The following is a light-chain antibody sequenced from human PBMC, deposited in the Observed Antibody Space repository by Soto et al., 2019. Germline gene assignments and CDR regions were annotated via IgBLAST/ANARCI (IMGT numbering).Light chain of an antibody. J-gene: IGKJ1*01. V-gene: IGKV1-5*01. CDR2: DAS. CDR1: ETITTS. Sequence: DIQMAQFPSTLSASVGDGVTTTCRASETITTSLAWYQQQPGTAPKVLIYDASTLESGVPSRFSGSGSGTEFTLTINTLLPADVATYYCQQYGSYPRTLGQVTNVDIK. CDR3: QQYGSYPRT.